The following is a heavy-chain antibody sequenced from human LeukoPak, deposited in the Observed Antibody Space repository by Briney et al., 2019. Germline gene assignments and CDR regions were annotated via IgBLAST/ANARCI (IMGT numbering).Heavy chain of an antibody. D-gene: IGHD6-13*01. CDR2: IRYDGSNK. CDR1: GFIFSDYG. V-gene: IGHV3-30*02. J-gene: IGHJ5*02. CDR3: AKGYSSSWFSNWFDP. Sequence: PGGSLRLSCAASGFIFSDYGMHWVRQAPGKGLEWVAFIRYDGSNKYYADSVKGRFTISRDNSKNTLYLQMNSLRAEDTAVYYCAKGYSSSWFSNWFDPWGQGTLVTVSS.